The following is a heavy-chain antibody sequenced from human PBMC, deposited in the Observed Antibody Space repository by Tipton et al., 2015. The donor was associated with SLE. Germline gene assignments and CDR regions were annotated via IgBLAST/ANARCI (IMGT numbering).Heavy chain of an antibody. V-gene: IGHV1-8*02. CDR1: GYTFTSYD. D-gene: IGHD3-22*01. J-gene: IGHJ4*02. Sequence: QSGAEVKKPGASVKVSCKASGYTFTSYDINWVRQATGQGLEWMGWMNPNSGNTGYAQKFQGRVTMTRNTSVSTAYMELSSLRSDDTAVYYCVRSYYDSSGYYPFDYWGQGTLVTVSS. CDR3: VRSYYDSSGYYPFDY. CDR2: MNPNSGNT.